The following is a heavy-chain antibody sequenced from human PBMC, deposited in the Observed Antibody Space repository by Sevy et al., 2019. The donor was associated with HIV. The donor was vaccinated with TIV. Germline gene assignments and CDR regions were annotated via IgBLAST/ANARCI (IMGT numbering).Heavy chain of an antibody. CDR2: IREDGGQI. D-gene: IGHD6-13*01. CDR3: ARAVAAAGSY. V-gene: IGHV3-7*03. J-gene: IGHJ4*02. Sequence: GGSLRLSCVTSGFTFSDYWMTWVRQPPGKGLEGVANIREDGGQIYYADSGKGRFTISRDNAQSSVFLQMNSLRAEDTAVYYCARAVAAAGSYWGQGTLVTVSS. CDR1: GFTFSDYW.